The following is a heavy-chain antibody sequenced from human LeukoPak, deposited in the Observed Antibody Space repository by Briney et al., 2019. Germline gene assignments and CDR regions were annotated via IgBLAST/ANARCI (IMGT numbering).Heavy chain of an antibody. D-gene: IGHD1-26*01. CDR2: ISYDGSNK. CDR3: AKDGQRGNYFRNYYYCMDV. V-gene: IGHV3-30*04. Sequence: GRSLRLSCAASGFTFSSYAMHWVPQAPGKGLEWVAVISYDGSNKYYADSVKGRFTISRDNSKNTLYLQMNSLRVDDTAVYYCAKDGQRGNYFRNYYYCMDVWGKGTTVTVSS. CDR1: GFTFSSYA. J-gene: IGHJ6*03.